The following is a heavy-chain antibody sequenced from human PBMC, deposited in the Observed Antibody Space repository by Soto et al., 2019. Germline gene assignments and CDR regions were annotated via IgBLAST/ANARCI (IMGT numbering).Heavy chain of an antibody. CDR1: GFTFSAHA. D-gene: IGHD2-21*01. V-gene: IGHV3-23*01. CDR2: ISGDGDST. Sequence: EVQLLESGGGLVPPGGSLRITCATSGFTFSAHALGWVRQAPGKRLEWVSAISGDGDSTSYADSVKGRMTISRDNSKNTVDLHMSSLTADDTAIYYCAKDRLGAVVVVSGTFDSWGQGALVAVSS. CDR3: AKDRLGAVVVVSGTFDS. J-gene: IGHJ4*02.